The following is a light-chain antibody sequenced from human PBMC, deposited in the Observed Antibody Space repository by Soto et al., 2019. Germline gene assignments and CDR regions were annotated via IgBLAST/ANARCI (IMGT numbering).Light chain of an antibody. J-gene: IGLJ2*01. CDR3: SSYTSSSTSVV. CDR2: DVS. V-gene: IGLV2-14*01. Sequence: QSVLTQPASVSGSPGQSITISCTGTSSDVGGYNYVSWYQQHPGKAPKLMIYDVSNRPSGVSKRFSGSKSGNTASLTISGLQAEDEDDYYCSSYTSSSTSVVFGGGTKLTVL. CDR1: SSDVGGYNY.